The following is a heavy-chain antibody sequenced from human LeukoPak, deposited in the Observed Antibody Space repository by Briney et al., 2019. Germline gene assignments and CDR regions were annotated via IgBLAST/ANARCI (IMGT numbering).Heavy chain of an antibody. J-gene: IGHJ1*01. CDR3: ARDQSQGYYYDSSGYYSSSFAEYFQH. CDR2: IKQDGSEK. CDR1: GFTFSSYW. V-gene: IGHV3-7*01. Sequence: GGSLRLSCAASGFTFSSYWMSWVRQAPGKGLERVANIKQDGSEKYYVDSVKGRFTISRDNAKNSLYLQMNSLRAEDTAVYYCARDQSQGYYYDSSGYYSSSFAEYFQHWGQGTLVTVSS. D-gene: IGHD3-22*01.